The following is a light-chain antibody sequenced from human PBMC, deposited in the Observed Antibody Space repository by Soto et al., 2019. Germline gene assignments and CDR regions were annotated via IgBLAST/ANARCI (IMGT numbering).Light chain of an antibody. CDR3: QQRSNWPGT. CDR1: QSVSSY. Sequence: EIVLTQSPATLSLSPGERDTISCRASQSVSSYLAWYQQKPGQAPRLLIYDASNRATGIPARFSGSGSGTDLTLTISSPEAEDFAVYYCQQRSNWPGTFGQGTKVEIK. J-gene: IGKJ1*01. V-gene: IGKV3-11*01. CDR2: DAS.